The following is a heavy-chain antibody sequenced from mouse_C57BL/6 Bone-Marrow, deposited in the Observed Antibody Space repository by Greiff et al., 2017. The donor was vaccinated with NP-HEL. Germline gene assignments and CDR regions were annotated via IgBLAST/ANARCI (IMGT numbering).Heavy chain of an antibody. J-gene: IGHJ1*03. D-gene: IGHD1-1*01. Sequence: QVQLKESGAELVRPGASVTLSCKASGYTFTDYEMHWVKQTPVHGLEWIGAIDPETGGTAYNQKFKGKAILTADKSSSTAYMELRSLTSEDSAVYYCTRDYYGSPRYFDVWGTGTTVTVSS. V-gene: IGHV1-15*01. CDR2: IDPETGGT. CDR3: TRDYYGSPRYFDV. CDR1: GYTFTDYE.